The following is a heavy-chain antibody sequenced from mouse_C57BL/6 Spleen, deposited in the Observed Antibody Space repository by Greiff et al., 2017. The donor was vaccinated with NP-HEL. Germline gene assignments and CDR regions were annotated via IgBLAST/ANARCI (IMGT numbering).Heavy chain of an antibody. Sequence: EVQRVESGGDLVKPGGSLKLSCAASGFTFSSYGMSWVRQTPDKRLEWVATISSGGSYTYYPDSVKGRFPISRANAKNPLYLKISSLKAEDKAMYYCARHAILAGTSCYYFDYWGQGTTLTVSS. D-gene: IGHD3-3*01. J-gene: IGHJ2*01. CDR2: ISSGGSYT. CDR3: ARHAILAGTSCYYFDY. V-gene: IGHV5-6*01. CDR1: GFTFSSYG.